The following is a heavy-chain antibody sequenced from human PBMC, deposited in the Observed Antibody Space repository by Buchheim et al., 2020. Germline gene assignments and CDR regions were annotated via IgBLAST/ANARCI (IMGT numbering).Heavy chain of an antibody. CDR2: IWYDGSNK. D-gene: IGHD3-10*01. V-gene: IGHV3-33*01. Sequence: QVQLVESGGGVVQPGRSLRLSCAASGFTFSSYGMHWVRQAPGKGLEWVAVIWYDGSNKYYADSVKGRFTISRDNSKNTLYLQMNSLRAEDTAVYYCATWVRGVINPDYWGQGTL. CDR3: ATWVRGVINPDY. CDR1: GFTFSSYG. J-gene: IGHJ4*02.